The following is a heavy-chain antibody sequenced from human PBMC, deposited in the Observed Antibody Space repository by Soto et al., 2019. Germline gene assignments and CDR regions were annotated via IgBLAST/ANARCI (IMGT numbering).Heavy chain of an antibody. CDR1: GFTFSSYW. V-gene: IGHV3-7*03. Sequence: GGSLRLSCAASGFTFSSYWMSWVRQAPGKGLEWVANIKQDGSEKYYVDSVKGRFTISRDNAKNSLYLQMNSLRAEDTAVYYCARRVSSWYEYFQHWGQGTLVTVSS. CDR2: IKQDGSEK. D-gene: IGHD6-13*01. J-gene: IGHJ1*01. CDR3: ARRVSSWYEYFQH.